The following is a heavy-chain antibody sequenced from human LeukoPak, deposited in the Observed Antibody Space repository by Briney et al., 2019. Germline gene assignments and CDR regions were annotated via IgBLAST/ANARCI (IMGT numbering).Heavy chain of an antibody. Sequence: ASVKVSCKASGYTFTSYYMHWVRQAPGQGLEWMGIINPSGGSTSYAQKFQGRVTMTRDTSTSTVYMELSSLRSEDTAVYYCARGVEMATDGGAFDIWGQGTMVTVSS. J-gene: IGHJ3*02. D-gene: IGHD5-24*01. CDR1: GYTFTSYY. V-gene: IGHV1-46*01. CDR2: INPSGGST. CDR3: ARGVEMATDGGAFDI.